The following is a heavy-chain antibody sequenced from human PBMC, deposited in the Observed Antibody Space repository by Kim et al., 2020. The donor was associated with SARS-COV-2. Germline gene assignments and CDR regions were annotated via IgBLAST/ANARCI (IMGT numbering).Heavy chain of an antibody. Sequence: GGSLRLSCAASGFTFSSYAMSWVRQAPGKGLEWVSAISGSGGSTYYADSVKGRFTISRDNSKNTLYLQMNSLRAEDTAVYYCAKSLLAATLAPVDYWGQGTLVTVSS. J-gene: IGHJ4*02. V-gene: IGHV3-23*01. CDR1: GFTFSSYA. D-gene: IGHD2-15*01. CDR3: AKSLLAATLAPVDY. CDR2: ISGSGGST.